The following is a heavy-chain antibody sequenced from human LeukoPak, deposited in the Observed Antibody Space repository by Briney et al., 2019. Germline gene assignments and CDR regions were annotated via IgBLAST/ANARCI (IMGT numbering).Heavy chain of an antibody. CDR3: ARVATLFEWYFDL. CDR2: IYPGDSDT. D-gene: IGHD3-10*02. Sequence: GESLKISCKGSGYSFTSYWIGWVRQMPGKGLEWMGIIYPGDSDTRYSPSFQGQVTISADKSISTAYLQWSSLKASGTAMYYCARVATLFEWYFDLWGRGTLVTVSS. J-gene: IGHJ2*01. CDR1: GYSFTSYW. V-gene: IGHV5-51*01.